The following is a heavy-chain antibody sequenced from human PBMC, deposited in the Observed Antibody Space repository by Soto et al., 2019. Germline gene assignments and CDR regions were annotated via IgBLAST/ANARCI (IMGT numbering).Heavy chain of an antibody. V-gene: IGHV4-31*03. D-gene: IGHD2-21*01. Sequence: PSETLSLTCTVSGGSISSGGYYWSWIRQHPGKGLEWIGYIYYSGSTYYNPSLKRRVTISVDTSKNQFSLKLSSVTAADTAVYYCASQDCGGDCYEKTTVRFWFDPWGQGTLVTVSS. J-gene: IGHJ5*02. CDR1: GGSISSGGYY. CDR2: IYYSGST. CDR3: ASQDCGGDCYEKTTVRFWFDP.